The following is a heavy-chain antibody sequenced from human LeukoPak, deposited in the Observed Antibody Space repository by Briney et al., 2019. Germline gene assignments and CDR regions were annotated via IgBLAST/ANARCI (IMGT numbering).Heavy chain of an antibody. Sequence: GASLRLSCAASGFTFSRYAMSWVRQAPGKGLEWVSAISKSGDHTYYADSVKGRFTISRDNSKDTLYLRMNSLRAEDMALYYCASPLSSNWYNYWGQGTLVTVSS. V-gene: IGHV3-23*01. D-gene: IGHD6-13*01. CDR1: GFTFSRYA. J-gene: IGHJ4*02. CDR3: ASPLSSNWYNY. CDR2: ISKSGDHT.